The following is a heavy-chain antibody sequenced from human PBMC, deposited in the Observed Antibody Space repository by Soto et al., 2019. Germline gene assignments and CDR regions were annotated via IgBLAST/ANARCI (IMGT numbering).Heavy chain of an antibody. Sequence: SETLSLTCTVSGGSISSSSYYWGWIRQPPGKGLEWIGSIYYSGSTYYNPSLKSRVTISVDTSKNQFSLKLSSVTAADTAVYYCASGYCSGGSCYLANYYYYYMDVWGKGTTVTVSS. V-gene: IGHV4-39*01. D-gene: IGHD2-15*01. CDR2: IYYSGST. CDR3: ASGYCSGGSCYLANYYYYYMDV. J-gene: IGHJ6*03. CDR1: GGSISSSSYY.